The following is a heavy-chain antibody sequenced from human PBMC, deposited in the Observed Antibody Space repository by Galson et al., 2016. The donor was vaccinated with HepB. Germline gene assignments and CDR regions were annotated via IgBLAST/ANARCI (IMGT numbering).Heavy chain of an antibody. D-gene: IGHD3-16*01. CDR2: IKQDGSEQ. J-gene: IGHJ4*02. Sequence: LRLSCAASGFMFSSYWMSWVRQAPVRGLEWVANIKQDGSEQYYVDSLKGRFTISRDNTENSLYLQMNSLRAEDAATYYCAKDRHPYDYIGGKDHWGQGTLVTVSS. CDR1: GFMFSSYW. CDR3: AKDRHPYDYIGGKDH. V-gene: IGHV3-7*03.